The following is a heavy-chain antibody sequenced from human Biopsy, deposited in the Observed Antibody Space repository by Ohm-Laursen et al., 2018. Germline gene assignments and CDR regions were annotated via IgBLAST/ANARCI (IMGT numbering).Heavy chain of an antibody. V-gene: IGHV4-59*13. J-gene: IGHJ4*02. CDR3: AREAAIIDPRTRAFDY. D-gene: IGHD6-25*01. Sequence: SLTLSLTCSVSGCSISSYHWTWIPPPTGQGLVWIGNLYNTGGTNYNPSLKSRVTISVDTSKNQFSLKLRSVTAADTAVYYCAREAAIIDPRTRAFDYWGQGTLVTVSS. CDR2: LYNTGGT. CDR1: GCSISSYH.